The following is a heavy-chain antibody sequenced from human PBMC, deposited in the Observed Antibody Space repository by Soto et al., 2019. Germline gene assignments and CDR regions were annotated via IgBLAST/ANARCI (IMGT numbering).Heavy chain of an antibody. J-gene: IGHJ4*02. CDR3: ARGDDILTGPVFDY. Sequence: EVQLLESGGGLVQPGGSLRLSCAASGFTFRNYAMSWVRQAPGKGLERVSTISGSGGSTFYADSVKGRFTISRDNSRNTLYLQMNSLRAEDTAIYFCARGDDILTGPVFDYWGQGTLVTVSS. CDR2: ISGSGGST. D-gene: IGHD3-9*01. V-gene: IGHV3-23*01. CDR1: GFTFRNYA.